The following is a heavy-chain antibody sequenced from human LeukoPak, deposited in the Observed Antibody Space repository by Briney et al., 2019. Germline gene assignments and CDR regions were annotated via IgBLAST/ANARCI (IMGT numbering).Heavy chain of an antibody. V-gene: IGHV5-51*01. Sequence: GESLKISCQGSGYSFANYWIGWVRQMPGKGLEWVAIIYPADSDIRYSPAFRGQVTISADRSINTAYLPWTSLKASDTGMFYCARATLTPRHRGRPDAFDIWGQGTMVTVSS. CDR3: ARATLTPRHRGRPDAFDI. D-gene: IGHD3-16*01. CDR1: GYSFANYW. CDR2: IYPADSDI. J-gene: IGHJ3*02.